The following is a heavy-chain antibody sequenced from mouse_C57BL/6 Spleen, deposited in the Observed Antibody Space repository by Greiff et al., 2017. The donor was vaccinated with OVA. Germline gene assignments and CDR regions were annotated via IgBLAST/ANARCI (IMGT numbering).Heavy chain of an antibody. V-gene: IGHV3-6*01. Sequence: ESGPGLVKPSQSLSLTCSVTGYSITSGYYWNWIRQFPGNKLEWMGYISYDGSNNYNPSLKNRIPITRDTSKNQFFLKLNSVTTEDTATYYCARVLYDGYYEGYAMDYWGQGTSVTVSS. J-gene: IGHJ4*01. CDR2: ISYDGSN. D-gene: IGHD2-3*01. CDR1: GYSITSGYY. CDR3: ARVLYDGYYEGYAMDY.